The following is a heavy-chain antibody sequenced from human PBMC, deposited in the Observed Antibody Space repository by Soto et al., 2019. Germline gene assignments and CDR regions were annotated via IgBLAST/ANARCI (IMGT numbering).Heavy chain of an antibody. J-gene: IGHJ3*02. Sequence: ASVKVSCKASGGTFSSYAISWVRQAPGQGLEWMGGIIPIFGTANYAQKFQGRVTITADESTSTAYIELSSLRSEDTAVYYCARARTGYSSGWNIWGQGTMVTVSS. D-gene: IGHD6-25*01. CDR3: ARARTGYSSGWNI. CDR2: IIPIFGTA. CDR1: GGTFSSYA. V-gene: IGHV1-69*13.